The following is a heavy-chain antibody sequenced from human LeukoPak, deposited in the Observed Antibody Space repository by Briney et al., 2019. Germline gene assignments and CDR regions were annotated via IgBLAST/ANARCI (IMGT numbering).Heavy chain of an antibody. D-gene: IGHD7-27*01. CDR2: IYSGGST. V-gene: IGHV3-53*01. CDR3: ARARWGSGYYYYYMEV. J-gene: IGHJ6*03. Sequence: GGSLRLSCAASGFAVSSNYMSWVRQAPGEGLEWVSVIYSGGSTYYADSVKGRFTISRDNSKNTLYLQMNSLRAEDTAVYYCARARWGSGYYYYYMEVWGKGTTVIVSS. CDR1: GFAVSSNY.